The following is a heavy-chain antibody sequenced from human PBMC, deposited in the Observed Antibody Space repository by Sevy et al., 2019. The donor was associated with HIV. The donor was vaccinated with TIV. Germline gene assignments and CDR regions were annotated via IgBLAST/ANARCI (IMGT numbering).Heavy chain of an antibody. Sequence: GGSLRLSCAASGFTVSSNYMSWVRQAPGKGLEWVSVIYSGGSTYYADSVKGRFTISRDNSKNTLYLQMNSLRAEDTAVYYCARDGMYYDFWGGYYDYWGQGTLVTVSS. J-gene: IGHJ4*02. CDR2: IYSGGST. CDR3: ARDGMYYDFWGGYYDY. D-gene: IGHD3-3*01. V-gene: IGHV3-66*01. CDR1: GFTVSSNY.